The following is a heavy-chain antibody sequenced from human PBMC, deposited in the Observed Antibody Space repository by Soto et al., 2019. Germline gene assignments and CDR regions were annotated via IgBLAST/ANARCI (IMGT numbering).Heavy chain of an antibody. CDR1: GGSISSGDYY. CDR2: IYYSGST. CDR3: ARGGSIVVVPAAMNYYYYGMDV. D-gene: IGHD2-2*01. J-gene: IGHJ6*02. Sequence: QVQLQESGPGLVKPSQTLSLTCTVSGGSISSGDYYWSWIRQPPGKGLEWIGYIYYSGSTYYNPSLKWRVTISVDTSKNQFSLKLSSVTAADTAVYYCARGGSIVVVPAAMNYYYYGMDVWGQGTTVTVSS. V-gene: IGHV4-30-4*01.